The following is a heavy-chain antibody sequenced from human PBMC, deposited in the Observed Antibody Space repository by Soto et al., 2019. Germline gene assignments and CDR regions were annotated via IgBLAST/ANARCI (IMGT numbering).Heavy chain of an antibody. CDR2: IIPIFGTA. J-gene: IGHJ5*02. CDR3: ARVLAGRFDP. V-gene: IGHV1-69*13. D-gene: IGHD3-9*01. CDR1: GGTFSSYA. Sequence: SVKVSCKASGGTFSSYAISWVRQAPGQGLEWMGGIIPIFGTANYAQKFQGRVTITADESTSTAYMELSSLRSEDTAGYYCARVLAGRFDPWGQGTLVTVSS.